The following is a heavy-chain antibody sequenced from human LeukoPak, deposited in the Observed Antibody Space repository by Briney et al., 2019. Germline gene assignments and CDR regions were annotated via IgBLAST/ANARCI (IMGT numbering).Heavy chain of an antibody. CDR2: ISGSGGST. J-gene: IGHJ4*02. CDR3: AKRGTYYYDSSGYYPPGFDY. Sequence: GGSLRLSCAASGFPFNAYWMTWVRQAPGKGLEWVSAISGSGGSTYYADSVKGRFTISRDNSKNTLYLQMNSLRAEDTAVYYCAKRGTYYYDSSGYYPPGFDYWGQGTLVTVSS. D-gene: IGHD3-22*01. V-gene: IGHV3-23*01. CDR1: GFPFNAYW.